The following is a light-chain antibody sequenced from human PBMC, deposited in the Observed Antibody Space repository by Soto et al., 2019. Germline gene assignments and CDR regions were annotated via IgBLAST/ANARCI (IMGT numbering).Light chain of an antibody. CDR1: QSVREN. J-gene: IGKJ5*01. CDR3: QQYNNWHTIT. CDR2: SGS. V-gene: IGKV3-15*01. Sequence: EIVLTHSPYTLALSPGSRANLSCRASQSVRENIASYQQKPGQAPRLLIYSGSTRATGVPARFSGSGSATEFTLPISSLQSDDFAVYYCQQYNNWHTITFGHGTRLEIK.